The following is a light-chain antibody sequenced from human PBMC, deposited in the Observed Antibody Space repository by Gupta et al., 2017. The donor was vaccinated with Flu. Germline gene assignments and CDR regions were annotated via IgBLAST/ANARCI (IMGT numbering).Light chain of an antibody. CDR2: AAT. CDR3: QQSDSTPSS. CDR1: QSISSY. V-gene: IGKV1-39*01. Sequence: DIQMTQSPSSLSASVGDRVTITCRASQSISSYLNWYQQKPGKAPKLLIYAATRVQSGVPSRFSGSGFGTDFTLTISSRQPEDFATYYCQQSDSTPSSFGPGTKVEIK. J-gene: IGKJ1*01.